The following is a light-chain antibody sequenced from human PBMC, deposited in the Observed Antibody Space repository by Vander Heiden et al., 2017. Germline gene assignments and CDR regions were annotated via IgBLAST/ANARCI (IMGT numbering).Light chain of an antibody. J-gene: IGKJ2*01. Sequence: QITLSPSPLSVSVAHRVTITCPSSQSLSSCLTWSWQKPGKAPKLLIYKASSLESAVPSRFSGSESGREITLTIISLQADDFAAYYCQQYNIYYTFGQGTKLEIK. V-gene: IGKV1-5*03. CDR1: QSLSSC. CDR3: QQYNIYYT. CDR2: KAS.